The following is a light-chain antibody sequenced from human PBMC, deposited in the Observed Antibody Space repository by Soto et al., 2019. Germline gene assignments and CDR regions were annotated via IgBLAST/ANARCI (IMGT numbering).Light chain of an antibody. V-gene: IGKV1-5*01. CDR2: DAP. J-gene: IGKJ2*01. CDR1: QGLSIW. CDR3: QQYNSYPFS. Sequence: GDRVTITCPASQGLSIWLAWYQQKPGKATKLLISDAPSLESWVPSRLSSSGSGTEIAITISSRQPDAFATYYCQQYNSYPFSFGQGTKLEIK.